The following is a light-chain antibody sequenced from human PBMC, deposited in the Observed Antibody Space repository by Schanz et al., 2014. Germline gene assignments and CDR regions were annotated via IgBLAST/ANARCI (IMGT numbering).Light chain of an antibody. Sequence: QSVLTQPPSASGPPGQRVTISCSGSSSNIGTNTVIWYQQLPGTAPKLLIHSTNQRPSGVPDRFSGSKSGTSASLAISGLQSEDEADYYGATWDDSLNVWVFGGGTKLTVL. V-gene: IGLV1-44*01. CDR1: SSNIGTNT. CDR3: ATWDDSLNVWV. J-gene: IGLJ3*02. CDR2: STN.